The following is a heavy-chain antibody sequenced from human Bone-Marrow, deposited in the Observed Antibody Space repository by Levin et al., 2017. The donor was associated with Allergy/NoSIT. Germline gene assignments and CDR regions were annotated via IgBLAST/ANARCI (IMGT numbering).Heavy chain of an antibody. CDR1: GYNFGDNA. Sequence: ASVKVSCKASGYNFGDNAITWVRQAPGQGLEWMGWISAYNGKTDYIQNLQGRVTMTTDTSTSTAYMDLRSLTSDDTAVYYCAAYLGRGWFDPWGQGTLVIVSS. V-gene: IGHV1-18*01. J-gene: IGHJ5*02. CDR3: AAYLGRGWFDP. CDR2: ISAYNGKT.